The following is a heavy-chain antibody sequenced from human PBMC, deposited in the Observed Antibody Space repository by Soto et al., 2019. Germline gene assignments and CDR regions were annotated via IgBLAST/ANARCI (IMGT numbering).Heavy chain of an antibody. CDR1: GGSISSGGYF. CDR3: ARDILLWFGELPPRAHDAFDI. V-gene: IGHV4-31*01. D-gene: IGHD3-10*01. J-gene: IGHJ3*02. Sequence: QVQLQESGPGLVKPSQTLSLTCTVSGGSISSGGYFWSWIRQHPGKGLEWIGDINYSGSTYSNPSLKSLVTTSVDTPKNQFSLMLNSLTAADTAVYYCARDILLWFGELPPRAHDAFDIWGQGTRVTVSS. CDR2: INYSGST.